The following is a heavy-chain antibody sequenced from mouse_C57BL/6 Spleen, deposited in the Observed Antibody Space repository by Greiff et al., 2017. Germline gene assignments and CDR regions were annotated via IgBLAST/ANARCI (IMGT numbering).Heavy chain of an antibody. D-gene: IGHD1-1*01. CDR3: ASRYYYGSSPYYFDY. V-gene: IGHV1-69*01. J-gene: IGHJ2*01. CDR1: GYTFTSYW. CDR2: IDPSDSYT. Sequence: QVQLQQPGAELVMPGASVKLSCKASGYTFTSYWMHWVKQRPGQGLEWIGEIDPSDSYTKYNQKFKGKSTLTVDKSSSTAYMQLSSLTSEDSAVYYWASRYYYGSSPYYFDYWGQGTTLTVSS.